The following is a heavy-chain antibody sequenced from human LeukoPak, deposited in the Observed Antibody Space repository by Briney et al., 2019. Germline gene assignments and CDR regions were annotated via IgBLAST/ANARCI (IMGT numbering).Heavy chain of an antibody. CDR3: AVSYDGMDV. J-gene: IGHJ6*02. Sequence: SETLSLTCAVYGGSFSGYYWSWIRQPPGKGLEWIGEINHSGSTNYNPSLKSRVTISVDTSKNQVSLKLSSVTAADTAVYYCAVSYDGMDVWGQGTTVTVSS. D-gene: IGHD2-2*01. CDR2: INHSGST. V-gene: IGHV4-34*01. CDR1: GGSFSGYY.